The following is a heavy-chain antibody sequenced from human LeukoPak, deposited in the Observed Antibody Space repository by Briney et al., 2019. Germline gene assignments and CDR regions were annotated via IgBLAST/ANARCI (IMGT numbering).Heavy chain of an antibody. CDR2: ISSSGGNT. CDR3: AKEGGYSSTWY. D-gene: IGHD6-13*01. CDR1: GFTFSASV. Sequence: PGGSLRLSCAASGFTFSASVMNWVRQAPGKGLEWVSGISSSGGNTYYADSVKGWFTISRDNHKNTLHLQMNSLRAEDTAIYYCAKEGGYSSTWYWGQGTLVTVSS. J-gene: IGHJ4*02. V-gene: IGHV3-23*01.